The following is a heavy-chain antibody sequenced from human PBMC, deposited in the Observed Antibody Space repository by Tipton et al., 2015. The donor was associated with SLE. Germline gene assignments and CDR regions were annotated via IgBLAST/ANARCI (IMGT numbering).Heavy chain of an antibody. Sequence: QSGAEVKKSGASVTVSCKASGYSFTNYYIHWVRQAPGQGLEWMGVIVPSGGSTTYAQRFQGRVSMTGDKSTSTVYMKLSSLSLDDTAVYYCARDRGSGWFDFDYWGQGTLVTVSS. D-gene: IGHD6-19*01. CDR3: ARDRGSGWFDFDY. J-gene: IGHJ4*02. CDR2: IVPSGGST. CDR1: GYSFTNYY. V-gene: IGHV1-46*01.